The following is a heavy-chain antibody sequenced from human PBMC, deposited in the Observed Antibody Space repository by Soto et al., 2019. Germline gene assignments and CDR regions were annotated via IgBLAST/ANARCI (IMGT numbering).Heavy chain of an antibody. Sequence: PGGSLRLSCAASGFTLSNAWMSWVRQAPGKGLEWVGRIKSKTDGGTTDYAAPVKGRFTISRDDSKNTLYLQMNSLKNEDTAVYYCTTAPYGIILVDCWGQGSLVIVSS. CDR1: GFTLSNAW. CDR3: TTAPYGIILVDC. D-gene: IGHD3-10*01. J-gene: IGHJ4*02. CDR2: IKSKTDGGTT. V-gene: IGHV3-15*01.